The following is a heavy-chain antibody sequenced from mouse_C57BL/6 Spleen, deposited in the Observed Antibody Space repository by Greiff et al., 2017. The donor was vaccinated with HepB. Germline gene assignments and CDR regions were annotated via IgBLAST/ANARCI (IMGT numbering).Heavy chain of an antibody. Sequence: QVHVKQPGAELVRPGSSVKLSCKASGYTFTSYWMDWVKQRPGQGLEWIGNIYPSDSETHYNQKFKDKATLTVDKSSSTAYMQLSSLTSEDSAVYYCARGLGPYYFDYWGQGTTLTVSS. CDR2: IYPSDSET. V-gene: IGHV1-61*01. CDR1: GYTFTSYW. D-gene: IGHD3-3*01. CDR3: ARGLGPYYFDY. J-gene: IGHJ2*01.